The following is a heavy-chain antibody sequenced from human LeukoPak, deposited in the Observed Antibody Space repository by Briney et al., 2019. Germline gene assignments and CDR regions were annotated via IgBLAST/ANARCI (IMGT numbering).Heavy chain of an antibody. V-gene: IGHV4-4*02. D-gene: IGHD1-26*01. CDR1: GGSISSSNW. CDR3: ARTLGATTYFSLDY. CDR2: IYHSGST. Sequence: ASETLSLTCTVSGGSISSSNWWSWVRQPPGKGLEWIGEIYHSGSTNYNPSLKSRVTISVDRSKNQFSLKLSSVTAADTAVYYCARTLGATTYFSLDYWGQGTLVTVSS. J-gene: IGHJ4*02.